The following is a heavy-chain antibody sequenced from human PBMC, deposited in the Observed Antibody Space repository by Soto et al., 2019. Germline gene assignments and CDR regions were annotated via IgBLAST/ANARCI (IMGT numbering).Heavy chain of an antibody. CDR2: IDSDASSA. Sequence: GGSLRLSCAASGFTFSSHWMHWVRQAPGKGLMWVSRIDSDASSAGYVDSVAGRFTISRDNVNNTLFLHMRSLRVEDTAVYYCARNNWGIDYWGQGILVTVSS. D-gene: IGHD7-27*01. V-gene: IGHV3-74*01. J-gene: IGHJ4*02. CDR1: GFTFSSHW. CDR3: ARNNWGIDY.